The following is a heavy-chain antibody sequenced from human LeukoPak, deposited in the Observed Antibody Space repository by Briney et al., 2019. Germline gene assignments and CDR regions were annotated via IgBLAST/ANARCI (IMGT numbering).Heavy chain of an antibody. J-gene: IGHJ4*02. D-gene: IGHD2-8*01. CDR3: TRVVNGGHFDS. V-gene: IGHV4-59*01. CDR2: VFHTGTS. Sequence: PSETLSLTCSVSGASINDYYWTWIRQPPGKGLEWIGYVFHTGTSGYHPSLKSRVAMSLDTSKNQVSLNLRSVTAAATAVYFCTRVVNGGHFDSWGQGTLVTVSS. CDR1: GASINDYY.